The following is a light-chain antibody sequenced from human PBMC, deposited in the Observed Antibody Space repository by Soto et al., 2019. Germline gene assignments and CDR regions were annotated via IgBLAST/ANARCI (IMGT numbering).Light chain of an antibody. V-gene: IGKV1-5*03. Sequence: DIQMTQSPSTLSASVGDRVTITCRASQSISSWLAWYQQKPGKAPKLLIYKASSLETGVPSRFSGSGSGTEFTLIISSLQPDDFASYYCQQYDSSSPWTFGQGTKVKIK. CDR3: QQYDSSSPWT. J-gene: IGKJ1*01. CDR2: KAS. CDR1: QSISSW.